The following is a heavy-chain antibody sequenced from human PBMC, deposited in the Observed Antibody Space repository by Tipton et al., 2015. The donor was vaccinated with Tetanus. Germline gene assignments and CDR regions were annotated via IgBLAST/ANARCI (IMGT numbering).Heavy chain of an antibody. CDR3: AKPDMVRGVSRSAFDV. J-gene: IGHJ3*01. Sequence: SLRLSCAASGFTFGDHGMHWVRQAPGKGLEWVAVISYDGNNKYYGDSVKGRFTISRDNSENTLHLLMNSLRPEDTAVYFCAKPDMVRGVSRSAFDVWGRGTMVTVSS. CDR2: ISYDGNNK. CDR1: GFTFGDHG. D-gene: IGHD3-10*01. V-gene: IGHV3-30*18.